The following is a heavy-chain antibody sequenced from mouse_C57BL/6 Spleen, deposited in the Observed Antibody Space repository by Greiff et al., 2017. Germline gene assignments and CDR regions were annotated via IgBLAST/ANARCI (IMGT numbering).Heavy chain of an antibody. V-gene: IGHV7-3*01. D-gene: IGHD2-1*01. CDR2: IRNKANGYTT. CDR3: ARLYGNYVWYFEG. J-gene: IGHJ1*03. Sequence: EVKVVESGGGLVQPGGSLSLSCAASGFTFTDYYMSWVRQPPGKALEWLGFIRNKANGYTTEYSASVKGRFTSSRDNSHSILYLQMNTLIAEDSATYYSARLYGNYVWYFEGWGTGTTVTVS. CDR1: GFTFTDYY.